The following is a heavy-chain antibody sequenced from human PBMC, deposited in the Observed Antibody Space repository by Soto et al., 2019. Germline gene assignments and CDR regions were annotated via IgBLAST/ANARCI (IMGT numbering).Heavy chain of an antibody. D-gene: IGHD2-15*01. CDR3: AGGQYYFDS. CDR1: GFPFSSYG. J-gene: IGHJ4*02. V-gene: IGHV3-30*03. CDR2: ISYDGSNK. Sequence: QVQLVESGGGVVQPGRSLRLSCAASGFPFSSYGMHWVRQAPGKVLEWVAHISYDGSNKHYTDSVKGRFTISRDNSKNRLYLQMSSLRAEDTAVYYCAGGQYYFDSCGQGTRVSVSS.